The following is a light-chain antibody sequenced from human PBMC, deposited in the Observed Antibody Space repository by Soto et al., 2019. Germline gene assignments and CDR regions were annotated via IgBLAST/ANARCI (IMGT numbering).Light chain of an antibody. Sequence: QSALTQPASVSGSPGQSITISCTXTSSDVGGYNYVSWYQQHPGKAPKLMIYDVSNRPSGVSNRFSGSKSGNTASLTISGLQAEDEADYYCSSYTSSSTLVVFGGGTKLTVL. J-gene: IGLJ2*01. CDR1: SSDVGGYNY. V-gene: IGLV2-14*01. CDR3: SSYTSSSTLVV. CDR2: DVS.